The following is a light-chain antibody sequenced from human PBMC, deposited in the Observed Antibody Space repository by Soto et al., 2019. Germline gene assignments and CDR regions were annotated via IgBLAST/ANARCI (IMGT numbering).Light chain of an antibody. V-gene: IGLV1-40*01. Sequence: QSVLTQPPSVSGAPGQRVTISCTGSSSNIGAGFDVHWYHQIAGTAPKLLIHTNSQRPSGVPDRFSGSKSGTSASLAISGLLSEDEANYYCAAWDDSLRGPVFGGGTKLTVL. CDR3: AAWDDSLRGPV. CDR2: TNS. J-gene: IGLJ2*01. CDR1: SSNIGAGFD.